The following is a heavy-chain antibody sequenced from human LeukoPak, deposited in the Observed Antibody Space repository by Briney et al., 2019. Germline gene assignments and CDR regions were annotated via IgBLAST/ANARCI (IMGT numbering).Heavy chain of an antibody. CDR1: GGSISSGGYY. D-gene: IGHD6-13*01. J-gene: IGHJ5*02. Sequence: SETLSLTCTVSGGSISSGGYYWSWIRQHPGKGLEWIGYIYYSGSTNYNPSLKSRVTILVDTSKNQFSLKLSSVTAADTAIYYCARIGVSSRPLDPWGQGTLVTVSS. CDR2: IYYSGST. V-gene: IGHV4-61*08. CDR3: ARIGVSSRPLDP.